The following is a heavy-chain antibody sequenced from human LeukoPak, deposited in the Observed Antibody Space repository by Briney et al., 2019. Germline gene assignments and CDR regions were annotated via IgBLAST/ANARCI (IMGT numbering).Heavy chain of an antibody. CDR2: IYYSGST. Sequence: PSETLSLTCTVSGGSISSSSYYWGWIRQPPGKGLEWIGSIYYSGSTYYNPSLKSRVTISVDTSKNPFSLKLSSVTAADTAVYYCAGVIRSGYYHGFFGYYMDVWGEGTTVTVSS. D-gene: IGHD3-22*01. V-gene: IGHV4-39*07. J-gene: IGHJ6*03. CDR3: AGVIRSGYYHGFFGYYMDV. CDR1: GGSISSSSYY.